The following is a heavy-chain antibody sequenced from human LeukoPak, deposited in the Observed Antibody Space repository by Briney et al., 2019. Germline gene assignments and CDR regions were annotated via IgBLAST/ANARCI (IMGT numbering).Heavy chain of an antibody. Sequence: GGSLSLSCAASGFTFRSYAMHWVRQAPGKGLEWVAVTSFDGTNKYYADSVKGRFTISRDNSKNTLYLQMNSLRAEDTAMYYCARAYDNAFDIWGQGTMVTVSS. CDR3: ARAYDNAFDI. CDR1: GFTFRSYA. J-gene: IGHJ3*02. CDR2: TSFDGTNK. V-gene: IGHV3-30-3*01. D-gene: IGHD3-22*01.